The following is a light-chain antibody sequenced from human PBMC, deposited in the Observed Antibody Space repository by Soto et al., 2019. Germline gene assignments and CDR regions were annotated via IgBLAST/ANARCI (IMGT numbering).Light chain of an antibody. CDR2: YAS. V-gene: IGKV3D-15*01. Sequence: EVMMTQFPDTVSVTAGETVTLSCGASQSVRTNLAWYQQRPGQAPRLLIHYASTRATGIPARFSGSGSGTDFTLTISSLEPEDFAVYYCQQHADWPLTFGGGTKVDIK. CDR3: QQHADWPLT. J-gene: IGKJ4*01. CDR1: QSVRTN.